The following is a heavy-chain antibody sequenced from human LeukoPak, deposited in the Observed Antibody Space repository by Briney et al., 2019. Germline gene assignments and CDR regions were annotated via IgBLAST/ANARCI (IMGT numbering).Heavy chain of an antibody. CDR2: IYHSGST. CDR3: ARLLWFGEPVDY. Sequence: PSGTLSLTCAVSGGSISSSNWWSWVRQPPGKGLEWIGEIYHSGSTNYNPSLKSRVTISVDTSKSQFSLKLSSVTAADTAVYYCARLLWFGEPVDYWGQGTLVTVSS. D-gene: IGHD3-10*01. CDR1: GGSISSSNW. J-gene: IGHJ4*02. V-gene: IGHV4-4*02.